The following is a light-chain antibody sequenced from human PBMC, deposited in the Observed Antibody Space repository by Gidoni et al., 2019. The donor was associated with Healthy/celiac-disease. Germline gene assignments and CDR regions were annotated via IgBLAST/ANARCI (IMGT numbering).Light chain of an antibody. CDR3: QQYGSSPPIT. CDR1: QRVSSNY. CDR2: GAS. Sequence: EMGLTQSPGTLSLSPGERATRLCRASQRVSSNYLAWYQQKPGQAPRLLIYGASSMATGIPDRFSGSGSGTDFTLTISRLEPEDIAVYYCQQYGSSPPITFGGGTKVEIK. V-gene: IGKV3-20*01. J-gene: IGKJ4*01.